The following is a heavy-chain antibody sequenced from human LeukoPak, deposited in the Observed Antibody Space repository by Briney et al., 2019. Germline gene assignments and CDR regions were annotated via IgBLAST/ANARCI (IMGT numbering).Heavy chain of an antibody. J-gene: IGHJ2*01. D-gene: IGHD6-19*01. V-gene: IGHV4-39*07. Sequence: SETLSLTCTVSGGSISSSSYWGWIRQPPGKGLEWIGRIYYSGSTYYNRSLKRRVTTSVDTSKNQFSLKLSSVTAADTAMYYCARDRGSGYWYFDLWGRGTLVTVSS. CDR3: ARDRGSGYWYFDL. CDR2: IYYSGST. CDR1: GGSISSSSY.